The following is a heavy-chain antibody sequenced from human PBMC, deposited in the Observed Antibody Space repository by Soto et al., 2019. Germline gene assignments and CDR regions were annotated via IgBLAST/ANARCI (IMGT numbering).Heavy chain of an antibody. D-gene: IGHD3-3*01. CDR3: ATRITVFGLLIPPFDP. V-gene: IGHV4-34*02. CDR2: INHTGGS. Sequence: QVHLQQWGAGLLKPSETLSLTCAVYGGSVNGYYWNWIRQPPGKGLEWIGEINHTGGSHYNPSLMSRVTISVATSTNQFSLRLSSVTAADTAIYYCATRITVFGLLIPPFDPWGQGTQVTVSS. CDR1: GGSVNGYY. J-gene: IGHJ5*02.